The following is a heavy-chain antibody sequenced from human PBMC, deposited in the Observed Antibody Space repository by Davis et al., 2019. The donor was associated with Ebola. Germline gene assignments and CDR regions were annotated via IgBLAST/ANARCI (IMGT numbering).Heavy chain of an antibody. CDR2: IYSGGST. Sequence: GGSLRLSCAASGFTFSSNYVSWVRQAAGRGLEWVSVIYSGGSTYYADSVQGRFTIYRDNSKNTLYLQMNSLRAEDTAVYYCARDRKFRFGVYYYYGMDVWGQGTTVTVSS. CDR3: ARDRKFRFGVYYYYGMDV. V-gene: IGHV3-66*01. D-gene: IGHD3-10*01. CDR1: GFTFSSNY. J-gene: IGHJ6*02.